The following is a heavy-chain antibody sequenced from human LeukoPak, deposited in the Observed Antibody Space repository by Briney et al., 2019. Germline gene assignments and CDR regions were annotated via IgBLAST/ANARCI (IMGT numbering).Heavy chain of an antibody. Sequence: SETLSLTCTVSGGSVSSGSYYWSWIRQPPGKGLEWIGYIYYSGSTNYNPSLKSRVTISVDTSKNQFSLKLNSVTAADTAVYYCARGFYYDFWSGYYTNTGYYFDYWGQGTLVTVSS. CDR1: GGSVSSGSYY. V-gene: IGHV4-61*01. J-gene: IGHJ4*02. CDR2: IYYSGST. D-gene: IGHD3-3*01. CDR3: ARGFYYDFWSGYYTNTGYYFDY.